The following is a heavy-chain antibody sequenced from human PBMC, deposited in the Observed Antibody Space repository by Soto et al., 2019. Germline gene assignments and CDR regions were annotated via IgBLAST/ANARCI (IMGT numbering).Heavy chain of an antibody. CDR1: GYSFSNYG. Sequence: GASVKVSCKPSGYSFSNYGISWVRQAPGQGLEWLGWISDYNGNTNYAQKFQGRVIMTTDTSTKTAYMVLRSLRFDDTAVYYCARDGYYGSGSYGMDVWGQGTTVTVS. CDR3: ARDGYYGSGSYGMDV. D-gene: IGHD3-10*01. CDR2: ISDYNGNT. J-gene: IGHJ6*02. V-gene: IGHV1-18*01.